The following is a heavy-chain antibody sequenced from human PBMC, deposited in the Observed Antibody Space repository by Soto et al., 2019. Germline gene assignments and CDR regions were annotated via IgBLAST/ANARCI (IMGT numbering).Heavy chain of an antibody. J-gene: IGHJ4*02. D-gene: IGHD3-22*01. CDR1: GFTFSSYE. CDR2: ISSSGSTT. Sequence: GGSLRLACEVSGFTFSSYEMSWVRQAPGKGLECIAYISSSGSTTDHADSVKGRFTVSRDNAKNSLYLEMNSLRVEDSGIYYCAREENYYESSGYAGRYFDYWGQGALVTVSS. CDR3: AREENYYESSGYAGRYFDY. V-gene: IGHV3-48*03.